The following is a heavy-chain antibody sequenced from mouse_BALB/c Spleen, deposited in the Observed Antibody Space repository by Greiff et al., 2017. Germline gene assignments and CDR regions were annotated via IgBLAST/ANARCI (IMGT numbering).Heavy chain of an antibody. CDR2: INPSNGGT. V-gene: IGHV1S81*02. CDR1: GYTFTSYY. J-gene: IGHJ4*01. D-gene: IGHD1-1*01. Sequence: QVQLQQSGAELVKPGASVKLSCKASGYTFTSYYMYWVKQRPGQGLEWMGEINPSNGGTNFNEKFKSKATLTVDKSSSTAYMQLSSLTSEDSAVYYCTRSYYDGSSYYYAMDYWGQGTSVTVSS. CDR3: TRSYYDGSSYYYAMDY.